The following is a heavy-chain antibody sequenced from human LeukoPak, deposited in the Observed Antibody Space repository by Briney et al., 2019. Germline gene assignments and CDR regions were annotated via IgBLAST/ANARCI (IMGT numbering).Heavy chain of an antibody. CDR1: GFTFSSYA. V-gene: IGHV3-23*01. CDR2: IGGGGGST. J-gene: IGHJ4*02. Sequence: GGSLRLSCAASGFTFSSYAMSWVRQAPGKGLEWVSAIGGGGGSTYYADSVKGRFTISRDNSKNTLYLQMISLRAEDTAVYYCAKFAWDLPQYYFDYWGQGTLVTVSS. D-gene: IGHD1-26*01. CDR3: AKFAWDLPQYYFDY.